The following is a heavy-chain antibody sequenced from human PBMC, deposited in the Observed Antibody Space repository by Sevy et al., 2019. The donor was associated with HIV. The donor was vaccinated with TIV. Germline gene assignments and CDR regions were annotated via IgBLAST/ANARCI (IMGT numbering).Heavy chain of an antibody. Sequence: GGSLRLSCAASGFTFSSYAMHWVRQAPGKGLEWVAVISYDGSNKYYAYSVKGRFTISRDNSKNTLYLQMNSLRAEDTAVYYCARDTRDYDFWSGTNDYWGQGTLVTVSS. J-gene: IGHJ4*02. D-gene: IGHD3-3*01. V-gene: IGHV3-30-3*01. CDR2: ISYDGSNK. CDR3: ARDTRDYDFWSGTNDY. CDR1: GFTFSSYA.